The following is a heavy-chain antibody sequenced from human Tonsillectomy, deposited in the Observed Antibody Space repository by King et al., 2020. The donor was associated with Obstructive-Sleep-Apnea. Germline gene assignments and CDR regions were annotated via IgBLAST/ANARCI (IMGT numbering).Heavy chain of an antibody. CDR3: ARVGGPYGDYGVFRFDP. Sequence: VQLVESGGGVVQPGGSLRLSCAASGFTFSSYWMGWVRQAPGKGLEWVANINEGGGERNYVDSVKGRFTISRENAKNLLFLQMNSLRAEDTAVYYCARVGGPYGDYGVFRFDPWGQETLVTVSS. V-gene: IGHV3-7*03. CDR2: INEGGGER. J-gene: IGHJ5*02. D-gene: IGHD4-17*01. CDR1: GFTFSSYW.